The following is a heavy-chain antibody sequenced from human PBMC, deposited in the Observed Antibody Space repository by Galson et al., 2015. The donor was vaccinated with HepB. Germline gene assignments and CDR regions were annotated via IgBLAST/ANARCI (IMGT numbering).Heavy chain of an antibody. V-gene: IGHV3-49*03. D-gene: IGHD2-15*01. CDR2: IRSKAYGGTT. Sequence: SLRLSCAASGFTFGDYAMSWFRQAPGKGLEWVGFIRSKAYGGTTEYAASVKGRFTISRDDSKSIAYLQMNSLKTEDTAVYYCTRGVFAGYCSGGSCYSNFYFDYWGQGTLVTVSS. J-gene: IGHJ4*02. CDR3: TRGVFAGYCSGGSCYSNFYFDY. CDR1: GFTFGDYA.